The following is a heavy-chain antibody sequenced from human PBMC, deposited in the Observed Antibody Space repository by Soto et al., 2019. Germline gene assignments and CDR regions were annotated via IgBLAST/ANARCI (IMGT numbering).Heavy chain of an antibody. V-gene: IGHV1-69*01. CDR1: GGTFSSYA. CDR3: ARGCSGGSCYCYYGMDV. D-gene: IGHD2-15*01. J-gene: IGHJ6*02. Sequence: QVQLVQSGAEVKKPGSSVKVSCKASGGTFSSYAISWVRQAPGQGLEWMGGIIPIFGTANYAQKFQGRVTITADEFTRTAYMELSSLRSEDTGVYYCARGCSGGSCYCYYGMDVWGQGTTVTVSS. CDR2: IIPIFGTA.